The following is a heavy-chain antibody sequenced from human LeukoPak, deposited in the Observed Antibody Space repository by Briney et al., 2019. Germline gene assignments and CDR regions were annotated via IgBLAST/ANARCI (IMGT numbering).Heavy chain of an antibody. CDR2: INPNSGGT. Sequence: ASVKVSCKASGYTFTGYYMHWVRQAPGQGLEWMGWINPNSGGTNYAQKFQGRVTMTRDTSISTAYVEVSRLRSDAPAVYYCGRAKRRYFDWSPPMASYYYGMNFWGQGPRSPSP. CDR3: GRAKRRYFDWSPPMASYYYGMNF. V-gene: IGHV1-2*02. D-gene: IGHD3-9*01. CDR1: GYTFTGYY. J-gene: IGHJ6*02.